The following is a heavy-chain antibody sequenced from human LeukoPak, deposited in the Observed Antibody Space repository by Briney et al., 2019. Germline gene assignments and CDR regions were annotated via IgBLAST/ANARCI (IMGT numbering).Heavy chain of an antibody. Sequence: PGGSLRLSCAASGLTVSSNYMNWVRQAPGKGLEWVSVIYSGGSTYYADSVKGRFTISRDNSKNTLYLQMNSLRAEDTAVYYCARVLRYCSGGNCYSGGLGYMDVWGKGTTVTISS. V-gene: IGHV3-66*01. CDR1: GLTVSSNY. D-gene: IGHD2-15*01. CDR2: IYSGGST. CDR3: ARVLRYCSGGNCYSGGLGYMDV. J-gene: IGHJ6*03.